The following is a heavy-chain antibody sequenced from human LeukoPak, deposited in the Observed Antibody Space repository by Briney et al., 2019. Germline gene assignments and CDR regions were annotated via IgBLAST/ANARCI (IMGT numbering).Heavy chain of an antibody. D-gene: IGHD3-10*01. V-gene: IGHV4-39*01. CDR2: IYYSGST. J-gene: IGHJ4*02. Sequence: SETLSLTCTVSGGSISSSSYYWGWIRQPPGKGLEWIGSIYYSGSTNYNPSLKSRVTMSVDTSKNQFSLKLSSVTAADTAVYYCAPLYGSGTYYIFHYWGQGTLVTVSS. CDR1: GGSISSSSYY. CDR3: APLYGSGTYYIFHY.